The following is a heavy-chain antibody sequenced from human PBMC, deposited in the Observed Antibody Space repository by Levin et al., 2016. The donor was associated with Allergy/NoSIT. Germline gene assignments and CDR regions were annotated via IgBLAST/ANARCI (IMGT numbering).Heavy chain of an antibody. J-gene: IGHJ6*04. CDR1: GGSTNSNNW. CDR2: ISDSGRT. Sequence: SETLSLTCVVSGGSTNSNNWWSWVRQPPGKGLEWIGEISDSGRTNYDPSLKSRVTISIDNSKNQLSLNLSSVTAADTAKYYCAKHFYYCMGVWGKGTTVTVSS. D-gene: IGHD3-3*02. CDR3: AKHFYYCMGV. V-gene: IGHV4/OR15-8*01.